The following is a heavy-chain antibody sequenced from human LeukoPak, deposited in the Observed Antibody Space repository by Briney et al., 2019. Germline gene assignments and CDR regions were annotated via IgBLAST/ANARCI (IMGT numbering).Heavy chain of an antibody. D-gene: IGHD2-15*01. V-gene: IGHV4-4*07. CDR3: ARGRYCSADICSGGDAFDI. CDR2: IYTRGST. J-gene: IGHJ3*02. Sequence: SETLSLTCTVSGGSINNYYWSWIRQSAGKGLEWIGRIYTRGSTNYSPSLKSRVTMSVDTSKNQFSLKLSSVTAADTAVYYCARGRYCSADICSGGDAFDIWGQGTMVSVSS. CDR1: GGSINNYY.